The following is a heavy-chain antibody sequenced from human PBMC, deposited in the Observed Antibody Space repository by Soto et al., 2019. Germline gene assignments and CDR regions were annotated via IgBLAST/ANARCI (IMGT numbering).Heavy chain of an antibody. CDR3: ARHGNDFWSGYYYYFDY. CDR2: IYYSGST. V-gene: IGHV4-39*01. J-gene: IGHJ4*02. CDR1: GGSISSSSYY. Sequence: SETLSLTCTVSGGSISSSSYYWGWIRQPPGKGLEWIGSIYYSGSTYYNPSLKSRVTISVDTSKNQFSLKLSSVTAADTAVYYCARHGNDFWSGYYYYFDYWGQGTLVTVSS. D-gene: IGHD3-3*01.